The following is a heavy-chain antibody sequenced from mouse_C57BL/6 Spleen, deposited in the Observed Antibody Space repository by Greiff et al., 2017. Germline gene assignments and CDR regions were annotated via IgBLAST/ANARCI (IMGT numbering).Heavy chain of an antibody. Sequence: VQLQQPGAELVMPGASVKLSCKASGYTFTSYWMHWVKQRPGQGLEWIGEIDPSDSYTNYNQKFKGKATLTVDKSSSTAYMQLSSLTSEDSAVYYRARNMNYGSSSFAYWGQGTLGTVSA. CDR3: ARNMNYGSSSFAY. J-gene: IGHJ3*01. CDR1: GYTFTSYW. CDR2: IDPSDSYT. D-gene: IGHD1-1*01. V-gene: IGHV1-69*01.